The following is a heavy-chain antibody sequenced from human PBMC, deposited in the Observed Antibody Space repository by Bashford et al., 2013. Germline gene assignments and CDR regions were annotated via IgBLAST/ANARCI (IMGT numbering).Heavy chain of an antibody. Sequence: GESLKISXKGSGYXFTTNWDRAGCARCPERPRVDGIIYPSDSDTRYSPSFQGHVTISADKSISTTYLQWSSLKASDTAMYYCARLLTEGSNWGNNWLDSWGQGTQVTVSS. CDR3: ARLLTEGSNWGNNWLDS. D-gene: IGHD3-16*01. V-gene: IGHV5-51*01. J-gene: IGHJ5*01. CDR1: GYXFTTNW. CDR2: IYPSDSDT.